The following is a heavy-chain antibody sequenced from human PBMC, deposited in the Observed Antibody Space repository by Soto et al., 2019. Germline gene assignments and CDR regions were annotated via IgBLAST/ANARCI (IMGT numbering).Heavy chain of an antibody. CDR2: MNPNSGNT. D-gene: IGHD5-18*01. Sequence: APVKLSCKASGYTFTSYDINRARQATGQGLERLGWMNPNSGNTGYAQKFQGRVTMTRNTAMSTAYMELSSLRSEDTAMYYCARVISVGERWIQLWADYYYGMDVWGQGTTVTVSS. CDR1: GYTFTSYD. V-gene: IGHV1-8*01. CDR3: ARVISVGERWIQLWADYYYGMDV. J-gene: IGHJ6*02.